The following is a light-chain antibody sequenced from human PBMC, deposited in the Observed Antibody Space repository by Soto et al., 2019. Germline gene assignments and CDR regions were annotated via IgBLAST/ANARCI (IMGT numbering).Light chain of an antibody. Sequence: QSALTQPASVSGSPGQSITISFTGTSSDIGDYTHVSWYQQHPGKAPKLIIYEVSDRPSGVSNRFSGSKSGNTASLNISGLQSEDEADYYCCSYTSSSTSAVFGGGTKSPS. CDR2: EVS. J-gene: IGLJ2*01. CDR1: SSDIGDYTH. V-gene: IGLV2-14*01. CDR3: CSYTSSSTSAV.